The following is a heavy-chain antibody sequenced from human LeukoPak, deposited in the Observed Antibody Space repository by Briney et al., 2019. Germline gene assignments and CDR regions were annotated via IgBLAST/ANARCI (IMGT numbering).Heavy chain of an antibody. Sequence: GGSLRLSCAASGFTFSTYWMTWVRQAPGKGVEWVANIKQDGSEKYFVDSVKGRFTISRDNSKNTLYLQMNSLRAEDTAVYYCAKGSPSGGSGWYGYFDLWGRGTLVTVSS. CDR1: GFTFSTYW. CDR3: AKGSPSGGSGWYGYFDL. CDR2: IKQDGSEK. D-gene: IGHD6-19*01. J-gene: IGHJ2*01. V-gene: IGHV3-7*03.